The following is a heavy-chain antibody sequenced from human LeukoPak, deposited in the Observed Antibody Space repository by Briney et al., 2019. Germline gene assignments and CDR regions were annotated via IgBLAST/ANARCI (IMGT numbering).Heavy chain of an antibody. CDR1: GGTFSSYA. J-gene: IGHJ6*02. D-gene: IGHD3-9*01. CDR3: ARVNYDTLTGSYYYYGMDV. CDR2: VIPILGIA. V-gene: IGHV1-69*04. Sequence: ASVKVSCKASGGTFSSYAISWVRQAPGQGLEWMGRVIPILGIANYAQKFQGRVTITADKSTSTAYMELSSLRSEDTAVYYCARVNYDTLTGSYYYYGMDVWGQGTTVTVSS.